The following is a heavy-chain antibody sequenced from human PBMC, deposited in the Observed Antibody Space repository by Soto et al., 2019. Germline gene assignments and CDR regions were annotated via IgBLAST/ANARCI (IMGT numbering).Heavy chain of an antibody. CDR3: ARGKGSIVVVPAPNWFDP. Sequence: KASETLSLTCTGSGGSISSGGYSWSWIRQPPGKGLEWIGYIYHSGSTYYNPSLKSRVTISVDRSKNQFSLKLSSVTAADTAVYYCARGKGSIVVVPAPNWFDPWGQGTLVTVSS. J-gene: IGHJ5*02. CDR2: IYHSGST. CDR1: GGSISSGGYS. V-gene: IGHV4-30-2*01. D-gene: IGHD2-2*01.